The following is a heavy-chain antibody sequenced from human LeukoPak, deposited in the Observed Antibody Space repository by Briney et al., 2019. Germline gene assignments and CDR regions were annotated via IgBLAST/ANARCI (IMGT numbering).Heavy chain of an antibody. CDR1: GFIFSSYA. V-gene: IGHV3-23*01. CDR2: ISGSGGST. J-gene: IGHJ4*02. Sequence: GGSLRLSCAASGFIFSSYAMSWVRQAPGKGLEWVSTISGSGGSTYYADSVKGRFTISRDNSKNTVYLQMNSLRAEDTAVYYCAKGRAWNNDVWPGDFDYWGQGTLVTVSS. CDR3: AKGRAWNNDVWPGDFDY. D-gene: IGHD2-8*01.